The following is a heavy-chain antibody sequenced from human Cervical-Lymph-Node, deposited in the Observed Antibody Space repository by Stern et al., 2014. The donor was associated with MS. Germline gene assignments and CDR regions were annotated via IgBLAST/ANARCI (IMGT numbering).Heavy chain of an antibody. CDR2: ISPVDSET. Sequence: QLVQSGAEVKKPGQSLKISCKGSGYSFTNSWIGWVRQMPGKGLELMGIISPVDSETRYSPSFQGQVPISVDKSITTAYVQWTSLEASDTAMYYCARQGCATTSCHTIDSWGQGTLITVSS. D-gene: IGHD2-2*02. CDR3: ARQGCATTSCHTIDS. V-gene: IGHV5-51*01. CDR1: GYSFTNSW. J-gene: IGHJ4*02.